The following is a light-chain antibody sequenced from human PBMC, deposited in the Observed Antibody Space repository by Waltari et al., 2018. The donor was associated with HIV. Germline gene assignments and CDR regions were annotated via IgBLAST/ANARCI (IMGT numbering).Light chain of an antibody. CDR3: QQFNTYPHT. J-gene: IGKJ3*01. Sequence: AIQLTQSPSSLSASVGDRVTITCRASQGISSALAWYQQKPGKAPNLLIYDASSLESGVPSRFSGSGSGTDFTLTISSLQPEDSAIYYCQQFNTYPHTFGPGTKVNIK. CDR1: QGISSA. V-gene: IGKV1-13*02. CDR2: DAS.